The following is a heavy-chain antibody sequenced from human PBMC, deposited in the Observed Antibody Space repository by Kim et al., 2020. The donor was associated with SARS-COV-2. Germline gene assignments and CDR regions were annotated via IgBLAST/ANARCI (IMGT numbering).Heavy chain of an antibody. CDR2: KEDESEK. J-gene: IGHJ3*01. Sequence: KEDESEKYYVDSVKGRFTIPRDNAKNSLYLQMNSLRAEDTAVYYCARLRFWGQGTMVTVSS. CDR3: ARLRF. V-gene: IGHV3-7*01.